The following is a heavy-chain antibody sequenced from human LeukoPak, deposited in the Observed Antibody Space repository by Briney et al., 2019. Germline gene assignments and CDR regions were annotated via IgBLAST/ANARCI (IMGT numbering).Heavy chain of an antibody. V-gene: IGHV4-39*07. J-gene: IGHJ4*02. CDR3: ARDQVGYSYGGSQFDY. D-gene: IGHD5-18*01. CDR2: IYYSGST. Sequence: SETLSLTCPVSGRSISSSSYYWDWPRQPPGKGLEWIGSIYYSGSTYYNPSLKSRVTISVDTSKNQFSLKLSSVTAADTAVYYCARDQVGYSYGGSQFDYWGQGTLVTVSS. CDR1: GRSISSSSYY.